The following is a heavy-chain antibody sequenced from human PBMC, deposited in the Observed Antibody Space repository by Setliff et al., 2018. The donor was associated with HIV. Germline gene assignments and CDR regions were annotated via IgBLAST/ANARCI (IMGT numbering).Heavy chain of an antibody. V-gene: IGHV4-39*01. CDR1: GGSISSTGYY. CDR3: ARPSYGLGSPKNNAFDI. CDR2: IYYSGST. Sequence: PSETLSLTCTVSGGSISSTGYYWGWIRQPPGKGLEWIGSIYYSGSTYYNPSLKSRVTISVDTSKSQFSLKLGSVTAADTAVYYCARPSYGLGSPKNNAFDIWGQGTMVTVSS. D-gene: IGHD3-10*01. J-gene: IGHJ3*02.